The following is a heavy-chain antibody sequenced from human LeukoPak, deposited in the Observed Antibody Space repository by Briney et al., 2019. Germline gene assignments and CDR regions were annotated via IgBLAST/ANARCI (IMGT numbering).Heavy chain of an antibody. Sequence: PGGSLRLSCEASGFIFGTCGMHWVRQAPGKGLEWVALIWYDGSNKYYADSVKGRFTISRDNSKNTLYLQMNSLRAEDTALYYCVRGSGWAYYFDYWGQGTLVTVSS. V-gene: IGHV3-33*01. D-gene: IGHD6-19*01. J-gene: IGHJ4*02. CDR1: GFIFGTCG. CDR3: VRGSGWAYYFDY. CDR2: IWYDGSNK.